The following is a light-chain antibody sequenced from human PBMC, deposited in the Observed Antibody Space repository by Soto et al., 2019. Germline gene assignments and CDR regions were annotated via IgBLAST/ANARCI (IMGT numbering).Light chain of an antibody. CDR1: QSLVNSAGNTY. V-gene: IGKV2-30*01. J-gene: IGKJ2*01. CDR3: MQSTHWPYT. Sequence: DVVMTQSPLSLPVTLGQAASISCRSSQSLVNSAGNTYLSWLHQRPGQSPRRLIYKVSSRDSGVPDRFSGSGSGTDFTLKISRVEAEDVGVYHCMQSTHWPYTFGQGTKVDIK. CDR2: KVS.